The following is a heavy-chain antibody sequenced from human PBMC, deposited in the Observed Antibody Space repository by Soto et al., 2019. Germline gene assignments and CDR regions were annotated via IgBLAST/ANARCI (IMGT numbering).Heavy chain of an antibody. CDR2: IYNSGST. J-gene: IGHJ6*02. Sequence: QLQLQESGPGLVKPSQTLSLTCTVSGGSISDADSYWNWIRQPPGKGLEWIGCIYNSGSTYYTPSRKNRVAISQNTFNNHFSLKLSSVTAADTAVYYCARDGPSPSQPPYGFDVSGQWTTVTVSS. CDR1: GGSISDADSY. CDR3: ARDGPSPSQPPYGFDV. V-gene: IGHV4-30-4*01.